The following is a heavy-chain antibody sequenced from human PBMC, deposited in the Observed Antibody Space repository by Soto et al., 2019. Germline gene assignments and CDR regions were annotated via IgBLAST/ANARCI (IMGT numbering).Heavy chain of an antibody. V-gene: IGHV3-23*01. CDR3: AKGGGRYCSGGSCYSDY. CDR1: GFTFSSYA. D-gene: IGHD2-15*01. Sequence: GGSLRLSCAAPGFTFSSYAMSWVRQAPGKGLEWVSAISGSGGSTYYADSVKGRFTISRDNSKNTLYLQMNSLRAEDTAVYYCAKGGGRYCSGGSCYSDYWGQGTLVTSPQ. J-gene: IGHJ4*02. CDR2: ISGSGGST.